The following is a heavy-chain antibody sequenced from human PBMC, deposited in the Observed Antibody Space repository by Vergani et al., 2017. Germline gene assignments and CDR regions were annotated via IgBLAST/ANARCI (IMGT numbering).Heavy chain of an antibody. CDR1: GGSISSSSYY. CDR3: ARRNKRYDSSGYYQADFDY. J-gene: IGHJ4*02. D-gene: IGHD3-22*01. Sequence: QLQLQESGPGLVKPSETLSLTCTVSGGSISSSSYYWGWIRQPPGKGLEWIGSIYYSGSTYYNPSLKSRVTISVDTSKNQFSLKLSSVTAADTAVYYCARRNKRYDSSGYYQADFDYWGQGTLVTVSS. CDR2: IYYSGST. V-gene: IGHV4-39*01.